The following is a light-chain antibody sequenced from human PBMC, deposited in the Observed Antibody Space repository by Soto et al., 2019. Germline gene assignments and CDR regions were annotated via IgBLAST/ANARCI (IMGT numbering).Light chain of an antibody. J-gene: IGKJ2*01. CDR3: QQYNNLPPGYT. CDR1: QSVSSN. Sequence: EIVMTQSPATLSVSPGERATLSCRASQSVSSNLAWYQQKPGQAPRLLIYGASTRATGIPARFSGSGSGTEFTLTISSLQSEDFAFYYCQQYNNLPPGYTFGQGTKLEIK. V-gene: IGKV3-15*01. CDR2: GAS.